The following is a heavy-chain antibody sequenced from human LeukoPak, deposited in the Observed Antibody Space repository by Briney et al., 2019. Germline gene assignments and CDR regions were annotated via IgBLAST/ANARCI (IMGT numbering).Heavy chain of an antibody. CDR2: MNPNSGNT. CDR1: GDTLTSSD. Sequence: APVKVSCKXSGDTLTSSDINCVRQATGQGLDWMGWMNPNSGNTGYSQKFQGRVTTSRNTSISTAYMELSSLRSEDTAVYYCARGSYYDFWSGYQNNWFDPWGQGTLVTASS. CDR3: ARGSYYDFWSGYQNNWFDP. J-gene: IGHJ5*02. V-gene: IGHV1-8*03. D-gene: IGHD3-3*01.